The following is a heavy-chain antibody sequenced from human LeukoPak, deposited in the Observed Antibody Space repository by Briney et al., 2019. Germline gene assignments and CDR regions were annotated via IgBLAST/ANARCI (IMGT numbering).Heavy chain of an antibody. J-gene: IGHJ6*03. V-gene: IGHV5-51*01. CDR3: ARTLKGYCSSTSCYPVYYYYYMDV. D-gene: IGHD2-2*01. CDR2: IYPGDSDT. Sequence: GETLNISCKGSGYRFTSYWISWVRQMPGKGLEWMGIIYPGDSDTSYSPSFQGQVTISADNSNSPAYMQRTSMKASYTAMYYCARTLKGYCSSTSCYPVYYYYYMDVWGKGTTVTVSS. CDR1: GYRFTSYW.